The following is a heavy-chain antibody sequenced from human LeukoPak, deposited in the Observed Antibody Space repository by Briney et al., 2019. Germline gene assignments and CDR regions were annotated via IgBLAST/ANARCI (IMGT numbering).Heavy chain of an antibody. Sequence: GASVKVSCKASGYTFTSYGISWVGQAPGKGLEGMGWISAYNGNTNYAQKLQGRVTMTTDTSTSTAYMELRSLRSDDTAVYYCARDHFDYRIFDYWGQGTLVTVSS. CDR2: ISAYNGNT. V-gene: IGHV1-18*01. D-gene: IGHD3-9*01. CDR3: ARDHFDYRIFDY. J-gene: IGHJ4*02. CDR1: GYTFTSYG.